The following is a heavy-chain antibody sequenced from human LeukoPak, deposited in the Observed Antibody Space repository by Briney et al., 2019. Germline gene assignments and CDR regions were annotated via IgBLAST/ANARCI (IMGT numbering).Heavy chain of an antibody. V-gene: IGHV1-46*01. Sequence: ASVKVSCKASGYTITNNYMHWVRQAPGQGLEWMGVINPSGTGTSYAQKFQGRVTITADKSTSTAYMELSSLRSEDTAVYYCARSSIIAAAGPYYFDYWGRGTLVTVSS. J-gene: IGHJ4*02. CDR2: INPSGTGT. CDR1: GYTITNNY. CDR3: ARSSIIAAAGPYYFDY. D-gene: IGHD6-13*01.